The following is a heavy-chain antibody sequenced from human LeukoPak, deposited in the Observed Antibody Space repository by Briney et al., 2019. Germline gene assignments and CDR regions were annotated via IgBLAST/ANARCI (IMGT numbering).Heavy chain of an antibody. Sequence: SETLSLTCTVSGGSTSSYYWSWIRQPPGKGLEWIAYIYYNEATNYNPSLKSRVTISVDTSKNLLSLKLTSVTAADTAVYYCARANYCGNAFDYWGQGALVTVSS. J-gene: IGHJ4*02. CDR3: ARANYCGNAFDY. CDR1: GGSTSSYY. V-gene: IGHV4-59*01. D-gene: IGHD4-23*01. CDR2: IYYNEAT.